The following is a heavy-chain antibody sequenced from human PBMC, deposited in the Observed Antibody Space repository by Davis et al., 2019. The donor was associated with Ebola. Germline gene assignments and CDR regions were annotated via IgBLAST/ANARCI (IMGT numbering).Heavy chain of an antibody. J-gene: IGHJ4*02. CDR2: INAGNGNT. Sequence: AASVKVSCKAFGYTFTSYAMHWVRQAPGQRLEWMGWINAGNGNTKYSQKFQGRVTITADESTSTAYMELSSLRSEDTAVYYCARAGNDYGDYGFDYWGQGTLVTVSS. CDR3: ARAGNDYGDYGFDY. V-gene: IGHV1-3*01. D-gene: IGHD4-17*01. CDR1: GYTFTSYA.